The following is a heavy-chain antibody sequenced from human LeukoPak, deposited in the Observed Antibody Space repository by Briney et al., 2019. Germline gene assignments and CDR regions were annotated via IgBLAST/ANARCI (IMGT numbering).Heavy chain of an antibody. Sequence: GGSLRLSCAASGFTFSSYSMNWVRQAPGKGLEWVSSISSGSSYIYYADSVKGRFTISRDNAKNSLYLQMNSLRAEDTAVYYCARDQESGSYFFDYWGQGTLVTVSS. V-gene: IGHV3-21*01. CDR3: ARDQESGSYFFDY. CDR1: GFTFSSYS. D-gene: IGHD1-26*01. J-gene: IGHJ4*02. CDR2: ISSGSSYI.